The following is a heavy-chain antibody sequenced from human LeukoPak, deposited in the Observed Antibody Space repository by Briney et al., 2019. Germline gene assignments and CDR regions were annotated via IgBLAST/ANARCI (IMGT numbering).Heavy chain of an antibody. J-gene: IGHJ2*01. CDR1: GGSISSYY. D-gene: IGHD3-10*01. CDR2: IYTSGST. Sequence: SETLSLTCTVSGGSISSYYWSWIRQPAGKGLEWIGRIYTSGSTNYNPSLKSRVTMSVDTSKNQSSLKLSSVTAADTAVYYCAREPKVVRAHWYFDLWGRGTLVTVSS. V-gene: IGHV4-4*07. CDR3: AREPKVVRAHWYFDL.